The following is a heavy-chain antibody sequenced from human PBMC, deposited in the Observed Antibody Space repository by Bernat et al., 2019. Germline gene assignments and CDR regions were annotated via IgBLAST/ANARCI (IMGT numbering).Heavy chain of an antibody. Sequence: EVQLLESGGGLVQPGGSLRLSCAASGLTFSSYAMSWVRQAPGKGLEWVSVITGSGGSTFYADSVKGRFTISRDNYNNTLYLQMNSLRAEDTAVYYCAKVRSGAVTGAVNYWGQGTLVTVSS. CDR3: AKVRSGAVTGAVNY. CDR2: ITGSGGST. J-gene: IGHJ4*02. V-gene: IGHV3-23*01. D-gene: IGHD2-8*02. CDR1: GLTFSSYA.